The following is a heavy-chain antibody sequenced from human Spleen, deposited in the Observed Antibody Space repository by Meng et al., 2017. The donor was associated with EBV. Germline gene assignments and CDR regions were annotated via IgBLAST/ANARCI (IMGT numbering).Heavy chain of an antibody. CDR3: ARARYHRPASEY. Sequence: QVGLLMSGPGLGRPSRTLSLTFAVSRGFINNGDWWSWVRQSPGKGLEWMGEIHHSGGTSYNPSLKSRVTISLDMSKDQFSLRLSSVTAADTAVYYCARARYHRPASEYWGQGTLVTVSS. CDR1: RGFINNGDW. J-gene: IGHJ4*02. CDR2: IHHSGGT. V-gene: IGHV4-4*02. D-gene: IGHD2-15*01.